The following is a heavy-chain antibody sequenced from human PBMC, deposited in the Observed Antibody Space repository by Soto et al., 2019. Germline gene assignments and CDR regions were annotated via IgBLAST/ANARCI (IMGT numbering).Heavy chain of an antibody. Sequence: QVQLVESGGGVVQPGRSLRLSCAASGFTFSSYGMHWVRQAPGKGLEWVAVIWYDGSNKYYADSVKGRFTISRDNSKNTLYLQMNSLRAEDTAVYYCARSFIGTVTTYETNYYYYGMDVWGQGTTVTVSS. CDR1: GFTFSSYG. J-gene: IGHJ6*02. CDR3: ARSFIGTVTTYETNYYYYGMDV. V-gene: IGHV3-33*01. CDR2: IWYDGSNK. D-gene: IGHD4-17*01.